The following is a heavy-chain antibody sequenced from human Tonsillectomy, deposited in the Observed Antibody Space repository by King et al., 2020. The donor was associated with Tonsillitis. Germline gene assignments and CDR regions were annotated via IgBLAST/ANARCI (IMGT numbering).Heavy chain of an antibody. V-gene: IGHV3-7*01. CDR2: INPDGSNE. J-gene: IGHJ4*02. CDR1: GFTFSSSW. Sequence: VQLVGSGGGLVQPGGSLRLSCAASGFTFSSSWMNWVRQAPGKGLEWVANINPDGSNEYYVDSVKGRFTISRDNAKNSFYLQMNSLRAEDTAIYYCASWGTSNYWGQGTPITVSS. CDR3: ASWGTSNY. D-gene: IGHD3-16*01.